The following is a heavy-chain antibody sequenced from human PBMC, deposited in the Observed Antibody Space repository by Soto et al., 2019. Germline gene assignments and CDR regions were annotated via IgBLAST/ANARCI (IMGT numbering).Heavy chain of an antibody. CDR3: ARDLKRGIVATIFNYYYYMDV. Sequence: ASVKVSCKASGYTFTSYYMHWVRQAPGQGLEWMGIINPSGGSTSYAQKFQGRVTMTRDTSTSTVYMELSSLRSEDTAVYYCARDLKRGIVATIFNYYYYMDVWGKGTTVTVSS. J-gene: IGHJ6*03. D-gene: IGHD5-12*01. CDR2: INPSGGST. CDR1: GYTFTSYY. V-gene: IGHV1-46*03.